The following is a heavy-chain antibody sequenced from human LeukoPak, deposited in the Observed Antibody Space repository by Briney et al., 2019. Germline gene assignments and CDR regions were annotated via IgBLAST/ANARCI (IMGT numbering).Heavy chain of an antibody. V-gene: IGHV1-46*01. CDR3: ARGSSGSYFKYFDF. D-gene: IGHD1-26*01. J-gene: IGHJ4*02. Sequence: ASVKVSCKASGYTFSSNYLHWVRQAPGQGLEWMGLINPSGDSTSYAQKFQGRVTMTRDTSTTTVYMDLSNLRSVATAVYYCARGSSGSYFKYFDFWGQGTLVTVSS. CDR1: GYTFSSNY. CDR2: INPSGDST.